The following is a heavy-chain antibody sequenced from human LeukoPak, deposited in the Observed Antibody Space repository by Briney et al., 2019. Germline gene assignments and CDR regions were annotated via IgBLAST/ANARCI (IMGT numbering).Heavy chain of an antibody. CDR1: GFTPSNYD. Sequence: PGGSLRLSCAASGFTPSNYDMNWVRQAPGKGLEWVSSISTSSRYIYYKDSVRGRFTISRDDAKNSLHLEMNSLRAEDTAVYYCARADCSSSTCYLRRSWFDPWGQGTLVTVSS. D-gene: IGHD2-2*01. CDR2: ISTSSRYI. V-gene: IGHV3-21*01. CDR3: ARADCSSSTCYLRRSWFDP. J-gene: IGHJ5*02.